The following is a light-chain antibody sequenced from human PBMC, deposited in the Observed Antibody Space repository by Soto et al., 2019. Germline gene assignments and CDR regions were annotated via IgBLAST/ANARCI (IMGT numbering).Light chain of an antibody. J-gene: IGKJ1*01. Sequence: DIQMTQSPSSLSASVGGEVTIACQASRNIYSYLNWYQQKPGKAPKLLMYSASTLQSGVPSRFSGSGSGTDFTLSISSLQPEDSGTHYCQQSYSSPWTFGQGTKVDIK. CDR3: QQSYSSPWT. CDR1: RNIYSY. V-gene: IGKV1-39*01. CDR2: SAS.